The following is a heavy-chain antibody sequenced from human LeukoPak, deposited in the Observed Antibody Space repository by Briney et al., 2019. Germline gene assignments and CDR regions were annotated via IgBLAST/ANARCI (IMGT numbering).Heavy chain of an antibody. Sequence: GGSLRLSCAASGFTFSSYSMNWVRQAPGKGLEWVSSISSSSSYIYYADSVKGRFTISRNNAKNSLYLQMNSLRAEDTAVYYCATSAPYYYDSSGYYQGYWGQGTLVTVSS. CDR3: ATSAPYYYDSSGYYQGY. CDR2: ISSSSSYI. CDR1: GFTFSSYS. V-gene: IGHV3-21*01. D-gene: IGHD3-22*01. J-gene: IGHJ4*02.